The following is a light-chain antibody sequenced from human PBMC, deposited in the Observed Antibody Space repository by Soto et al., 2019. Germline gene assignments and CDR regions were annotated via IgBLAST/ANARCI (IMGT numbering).Light chain of an antibody. CDR1: QSVSSNY. Sequence: EIVFTQSPGTLSLSPGERATLSCRASQSVSSNYLAWYQKKPGHTPRLLIYGASSKTTGIPDRFSGSGSGTEFTLTISRLEPEDFAIYYCQQYGSSPYTFGLGTKLEIK. CDR2: GAS. CDR3: QQYGSSPYT. V-gene: IGKV3-20*01. J-gene: IGKJ2*01.